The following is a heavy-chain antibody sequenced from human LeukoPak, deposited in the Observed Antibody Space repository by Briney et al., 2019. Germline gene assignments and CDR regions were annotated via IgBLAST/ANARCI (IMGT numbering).Heavy chain of an antibody. CDR3: ARDRGYSTFDI. D-gene: IGHD5-18*01. CDR1: GFTFSTKS. V-gene: IGHV3-7*05. Sequence: GGSLRLSCAVSGFTFSTKSMNWVRQAPGKGLEWVANMDQDGTEKNYVDSVKGRLTISRDNAKNLLYVQMNSLRAEDTAVYYCARDRGYSTFDIWGQGTIVTVSS. CDR2: MDQDGTEK. J-gene: IGHJ3*02.